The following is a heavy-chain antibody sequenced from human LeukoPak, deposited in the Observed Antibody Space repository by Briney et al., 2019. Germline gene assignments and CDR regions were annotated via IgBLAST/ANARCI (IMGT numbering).Heavy chain of an antibody. Sequence: SETLSLTCAAYNQSLSGYYWSWIRQFPGKGLEWIGEINHDGTTRYNPSLKSRLTMSLDTSKNQFSLRMNSVTAADTAVYYCARWLAAVPKMFDPWGRGTPVTVSS. CDR1: NQSLSGYY. CDR2: INHDGTT. CDR3: ARWLAAVPKMFDP. J-gene: IGHJ5*02. V-gene: IGHV4-34*01. D-gene: IGHD6-13*01.